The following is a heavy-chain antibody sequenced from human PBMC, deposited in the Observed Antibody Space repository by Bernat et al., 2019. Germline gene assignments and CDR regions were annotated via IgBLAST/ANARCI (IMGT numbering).Heavy chain of an antibody. CDR2: ISGSGGIT. Sequence: EVQLLESGGGLVQPGGSLRLSCAASGFTFSSYAMSWVRQAPGKGLEWVSLISGSGGITYYADSVKGRFTISRDNSKNTLDLQMNSLRAEDTAVYYCAKGGGSSYASDRFDYWGQGTLVTVSS. D-gene: IGHD5-18*01. J-gene: IGHJ4*02. CDR1: GFTFSSYA. CDR3: AKGGGSSYASDRFDY. V-gene: IGHV3-23*01.